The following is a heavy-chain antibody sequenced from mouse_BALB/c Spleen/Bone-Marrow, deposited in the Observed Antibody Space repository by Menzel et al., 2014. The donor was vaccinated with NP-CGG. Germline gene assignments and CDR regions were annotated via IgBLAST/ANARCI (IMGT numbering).Heavy chain of an antibody. V-gene: IGHV5-6*01. D-gene: IGHD2-2*01. J-gene: IGHJ3*01. Sequence: EVQVVESGGDLVKPGGSLKLSCAASGFTFSSYGMSWVRQTPDKRLEWVATISSGGSYTYYQDSVKGRFTISRDNAKNTLYLQMSSLKSEDTAMYYCARQGYDWFAYWGQGTLVTVSA. CDR2: ISSGGSYT. CDR1: GFTFSSYG. CDR3: ARQGYDWFAY.